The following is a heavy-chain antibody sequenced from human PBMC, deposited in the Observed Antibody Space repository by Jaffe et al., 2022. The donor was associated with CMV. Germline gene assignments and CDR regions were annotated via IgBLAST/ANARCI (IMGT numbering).Heavy chain of an antibody. Sequence: QVTLRESGPALGKPTQTLTLTCTLSGFSLNTSGMSVSWIRQAPGKALEWLARIDWDDDKFYSTSLKARLTISKDTSKNQVVLTLTNVDPLDTATYYCARTHRSLYGEYLMDVWGKGTTFTVSS. J-gene: IGHJ6*04. CDR3: ARTHRSLYGEYLMDV. V-gene: IGHV2-70*17. CDR2: IDWDDDK. D-gene: IGHD4-17*01. CDR1: GFSLNTSGMS.